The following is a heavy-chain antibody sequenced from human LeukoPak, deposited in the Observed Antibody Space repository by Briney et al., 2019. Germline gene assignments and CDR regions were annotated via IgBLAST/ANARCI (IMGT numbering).Heavy chain of an antibody. CDR2: ICPGDSDT. Sequence: GESLKISCKGSGYSDSTYWIGWVRQMPGKGLEWMGIICPGDSDTRYSPSFQGQVTISADKSISTAYLQWSSLKASDTAMYYCARHRSIAAAAGDPWGQGTLVTVSS. CDR1: GYSDSTYW. V-gene: IGHV5-51*01. J-gene: IGHJ5*02. D-gene: IGHD6-13*01. CDR3: ARHRSIAAAAGDP.